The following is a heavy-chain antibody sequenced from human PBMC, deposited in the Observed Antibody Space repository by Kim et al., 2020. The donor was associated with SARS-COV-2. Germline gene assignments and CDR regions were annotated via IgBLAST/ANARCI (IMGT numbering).Heavy chain of an antibody. V-gene: IGHV4-30-2*04. CDR3: ARDGDGYNLFDY. J-gene: IGHJ4*02. Sequence: YNPPLKSRVTISVDTSKNHFSLKLSSVTAADTAVYYCARDGDGYNLFDYCGQGTLVTVSS. D-gene: IGHD5-12*01.